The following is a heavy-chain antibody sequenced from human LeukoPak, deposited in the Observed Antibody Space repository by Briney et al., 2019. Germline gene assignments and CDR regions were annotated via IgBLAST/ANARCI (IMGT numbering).Heavy chain of an antibody. J-gene: IGHJ4*02. D-gene: IGHD2-2*01. CDR1: GFTFSSYW. CDR2: IKQDGSEK. Sequence: PGGSLRLSCGASGFTFSSYWMTWVRQAPGKGLEWVANIKQDGSEKYYVDSVKGRFTISRDNAKNTLYLQMNSLRAEDTAVYYCARDPGVPAAIDYWGQGTLVTVSS. V-gene: IGHV3-7*01. CDR3: ARDPGVPAAIDY.